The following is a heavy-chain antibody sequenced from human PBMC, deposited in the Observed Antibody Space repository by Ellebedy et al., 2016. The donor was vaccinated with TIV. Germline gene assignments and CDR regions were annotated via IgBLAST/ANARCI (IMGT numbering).Heavy chain of an antibody. V-gene: IGHV3-49*04. D-gene: IGHD6-13*01. CDR1: GFTFGDYA. J-gene: IGHJ6*02. CDR2: IRSKAYGGTT. Sequence: GGSLRLXXTASGFTFGDYAMSWVRQAPGKGLEWVSFIRSKAYGGTTEYAASVKGRFTILRDDSKSIAYLQMNSLKAEDTAVYYCTRDLTTLAAAGTGIYYYTMDVWGQGTTVTVSS. CDR3: TRDLTTLAAAGTGIYYYTMDV.